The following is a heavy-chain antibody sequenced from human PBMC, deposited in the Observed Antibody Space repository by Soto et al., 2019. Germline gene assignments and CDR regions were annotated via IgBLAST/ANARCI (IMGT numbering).Heavy chain of an antibody. CDR1: GYSFTSYW. J-gene: IGHJ5*02. CDR2: IDPSDSYT. CDR3: AGSKGCSSSSSSWFDP. V-gene: IGHV5-10-1*01. D-gene: IGHD6-13*01. Sequence: GESLKISSKGSGYSFTSYWISWVRQMPGKGLEWMGRIDPSDSYTNYSPSFQGHVTISADKSISTAYLQWSSLKASDTAMYYCAGSKGCSSSSSSWFDPWGQGTLVTVSS.